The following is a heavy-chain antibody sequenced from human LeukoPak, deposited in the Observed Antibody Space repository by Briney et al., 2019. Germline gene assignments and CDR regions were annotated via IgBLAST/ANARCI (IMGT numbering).Heavy chain of an antibody. J-gene: IGHJ4*02. Sequence: GESLKISCNGSKDTFDNYWIGWVRQMPGKGLEWMGIIYPDDSDTRYSPSFQGQVTISADKSISTAYLQWSSLKASDTAMYYCARKSTTEFDYWGQGTLVTVSS. V-gene: IGHV5-51*01. CDR1: KDTFDNYW. CDR2: IYPDDSDT. D-gene: IGHD1-1*01. CDR3: ARKSTTEFDY.